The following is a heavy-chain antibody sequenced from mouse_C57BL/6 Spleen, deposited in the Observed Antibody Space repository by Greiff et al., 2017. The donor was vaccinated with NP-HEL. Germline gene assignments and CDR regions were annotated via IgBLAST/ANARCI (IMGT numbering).Heavy chain of an antibody. Sequence: VQLQQSGAELVRPGTSVKVSCKASGYAFTNYLIEWVKQRPGQGLEWIGVINPGSGGTNYNEKFKGKATLTADKSSSTAYMQLSSLTSEDSAVYFCAKNWDEDAMDYWGQGTSVTVSS. CDR2: INPGSGGT. J-gene: IGHJ4*01. V-gene: IGHV1-54*01. D-gene: IGHD4-1*01. CDR3: AKNWDEDAMDY. CDR1: GYAFTNYL.